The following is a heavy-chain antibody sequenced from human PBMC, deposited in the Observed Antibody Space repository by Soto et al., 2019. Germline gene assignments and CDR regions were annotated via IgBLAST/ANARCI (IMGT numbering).Heavy chain of an antibody. CDR1: GYTLTELS. Sequence: ASVKVSCKVSGYTLTELSMHWVRQAPGKGLEWMGGFDPEDGETIYAQKFQGRVTMTEDTSTDTAYMELSRLRSEDTAVYYCATSSPRPQYDFWSGYHDAFDIWGQGTMVTVSS. J-gene: IGHJ3*02. V-gene: IGHV1-24*01. CDR3: ATSSPRPQYDFWSGYHDAFDI. D-gene: IGHD3-3*01. CDR2: FDPEDGET.